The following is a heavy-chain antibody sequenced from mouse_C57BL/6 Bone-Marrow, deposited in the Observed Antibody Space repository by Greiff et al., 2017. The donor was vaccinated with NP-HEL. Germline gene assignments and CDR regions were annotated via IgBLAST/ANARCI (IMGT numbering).Heavy chain of an antibody. CDR1: GFTFSDFY. V-gene: IGHV7-1*01. CDR2: SRNKANDYTT. D-gene: IGHD4-1*01. CDR3: ESYNWDWYFDV. Sequence: EVQVVESGGGLVQSGRSLRLSCATSGFTFSDFYMEWVRQAPGKGLEWIAASRNKANDYTTEYSASVKGRFIVSRDTSQTILHLQMIALSAEDSDIYYCESYNWDWYFDVWGRGTTVTVSA. J-gene: IGHJ1*03.